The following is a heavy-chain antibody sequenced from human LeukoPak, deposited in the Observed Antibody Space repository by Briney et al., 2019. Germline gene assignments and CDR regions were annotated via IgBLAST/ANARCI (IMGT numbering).Heavy chain of an antibody. Sequence: PGGSLRLSCAASGFTFSTYNMNWVRQAPGKGLEWVSSISSSSSYIYYADSVKGRFTISSDNAKNSLYLQMNSLRAEDTAVYYCAKDPPKYSGYDYFDYWGQGTLVTVSS. CDR2: ISSSSSYI. CDR3: AKDPPKYSGYDYFDY. V-gene: IGHV3-21*01. CDR1: GFTFSTYN. D-gene: IGHD5-12*01. J-gene: IGHJ4*02.